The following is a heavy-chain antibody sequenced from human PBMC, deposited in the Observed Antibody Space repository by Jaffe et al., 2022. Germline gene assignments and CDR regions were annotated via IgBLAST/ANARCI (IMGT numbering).Heavy chain of an antibody. D-gene: IGHD2-15*01. CDR2: IHYSGRT. V-gene: IGHV4-38-2*01. CDR1: GYSIINSYY. Sequence: QVQLQESGPGLVKPSETLSLTCVVSGYSIINSYYWGWVRQSPGKGLEWIGSIHYSGRTYYNPSLKSRVIISIDTSNTQFSLKLTSVTAADTALYYCARHRSMGYGGNDVGLFDYWGQGTLVTVSS. J-gene: IGHJ4*02. CDR3: ARHRSMGYGGNDVGLFDY.